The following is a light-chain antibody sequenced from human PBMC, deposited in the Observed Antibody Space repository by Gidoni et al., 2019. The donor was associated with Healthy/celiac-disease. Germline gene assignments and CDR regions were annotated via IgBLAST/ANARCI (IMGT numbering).Light chain of an antibody. CDR3: QQCGSSLWT. Sequence: EIVLTQSPGTLSLSPGERATLSCRASQNLSSSYLAWYQQRPGQAPRLLIYGASSRATGIPDRFSGSGSGTDFTLTISRLEPEDFALYYCQQCGSSLWTFXXXTKVEIK. CDR1: QNLSSSY. V-gene: IGKV3-20*01. CDR2: GAS. J-gene: IGKJ1*01.